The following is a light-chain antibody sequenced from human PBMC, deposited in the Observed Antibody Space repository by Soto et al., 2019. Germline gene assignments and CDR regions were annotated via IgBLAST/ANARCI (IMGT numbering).Light chain of an antibody. CDR3: LQYQSYWT. CDR2: QAS. J-gene: IGKJ1*01. CDR1: QSIRRQ. Sequence: DIQMTQSPSTLSASVGDRVSITCRASQSIRRQLAWYQQKPGKAPNLLIYQASNLETGVPSRFTGSGSGTECTLTISSLQPDDVATYYCLQYQSYWTFGQGTKVEVK. V-gene: IGKV1-5*03.